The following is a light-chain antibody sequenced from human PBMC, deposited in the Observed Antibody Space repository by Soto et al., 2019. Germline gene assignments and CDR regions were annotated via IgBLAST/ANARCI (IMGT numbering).Light chain of an antibody. Sequence: EIVLTQSPGTLSLSPGERATLSCRASQSVSASFLAWYQQKPGQAPRLIIYGASSRATGIPDRFSGSGSGTDFTLTISRLEPEDAAVYYCQQRGTFGQGTKLEIK. J-gene: IGKJ2*02. CDR3: QQRGT. CDR1: QSVSASF. CDR2: GAS. V-gene: IGKV3-20*01.